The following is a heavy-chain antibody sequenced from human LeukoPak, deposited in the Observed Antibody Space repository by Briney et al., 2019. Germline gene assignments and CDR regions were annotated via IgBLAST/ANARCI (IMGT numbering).Heavy chain of an antibody. CDR3: ARTGGATKGDAFDI. J-gene: IGHJ3*02. CDR1: GGSISSSSYY. D-gene: IGHD1-26*01. CDR2: IYYSGST. V-gene: IGHV4-39*07. Sequence: SETLSLTCTVSGGSISSSSYYWGWIRQPPGKGLEWIGSIYYSGSTYYNPSLKSRVTISVDTSKNQFSLKLSSVTAADTAVYYCARTGGATKGDAFDIWGQGTMVTVSS.